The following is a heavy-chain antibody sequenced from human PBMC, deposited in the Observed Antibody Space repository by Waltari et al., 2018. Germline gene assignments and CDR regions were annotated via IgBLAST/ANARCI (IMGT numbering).Heavy chain of an antibody. CDR2: KKQDGSEE. V-gene: IGHV3-7*01. CDR1: GFTFSDYW. D-gene: IGHD2-15*01. Sequence: EVQLVESGGGLVQPGGSLQLSCAASGFTFSDYWMTWVRQAPGKGLEWVANKKQDGSEEHYVDAVKGRFTSSRDNAKNSLYLQMNSLRAEDTALYYCARIIWWRIDYWGQGTLVTVSS. J-gene: IGHJ4*02. CDR3: ARIIWWRIDY.